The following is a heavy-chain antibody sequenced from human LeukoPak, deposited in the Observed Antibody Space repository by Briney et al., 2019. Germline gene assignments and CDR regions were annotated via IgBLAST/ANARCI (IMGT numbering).Heavy chain of an antibody. V-gene: IGHV3-23*01. CDR2: LSGSGGNT. CDR3: AKDRNYDSSGYSNFDY. D-gene: IGHD3-22*01. CDR1: GFTFSNYG. Sequence: GGSLRLSCAASGFTFSNYGMSWVRQAPGKGLEWVSSLSGSGGNTHYADSVKGRFTISRDYSKNTLCLQMNSLRADDTAIYYCAKDRNYDSSGYSNFDYWGQGTLVTVSS. J-gene: IGHJ4*02.